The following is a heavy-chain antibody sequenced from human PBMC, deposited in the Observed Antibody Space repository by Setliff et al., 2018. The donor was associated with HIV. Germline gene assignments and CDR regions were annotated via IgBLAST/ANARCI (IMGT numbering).Heavy chain of an antibody. D-gene: IGHD1-26*01. CDR1: GGSFSGYY. CDR3: ARDHNSGTLHAFDL. Sequence: PSETLSLTCAVYGGSFSGYYWSWIRQPPGKGLEWIGEINHSGSTNYNPSLKSRVTISVDTSKNQFSLKLSSVTAADTAVYYCARDHNSGTLHAFDLWGQGTKVTVSS. CDR2: INHSGST. J-gene: IGHJ3*01. V-gene: IGHV4-34*01.